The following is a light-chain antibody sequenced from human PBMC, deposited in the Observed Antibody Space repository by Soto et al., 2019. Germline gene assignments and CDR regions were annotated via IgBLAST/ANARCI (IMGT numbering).Light chain of an antibody. J-gene: IGKJ4*01. CDR1: QSPLHSNGNTY. Sequence: DIVMTQSPLSLAATLGEPASISCRSSQSPLHSNGNTYLDWYLQKPGQSPQILFYSVSFRASGVPDRFSGSGSDTDFTLKIRRVEAEDVGVYYCMNAVQTLTFGGGTSVEIK. CDR2: SVS. V-gene: IGKV2-28*01. CDR3: MNAVQTLT.